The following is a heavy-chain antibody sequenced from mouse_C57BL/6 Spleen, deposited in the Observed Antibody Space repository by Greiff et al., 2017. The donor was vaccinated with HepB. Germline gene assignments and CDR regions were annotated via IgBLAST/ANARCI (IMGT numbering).Heavy chain of an antibody. CDR3: ARRTGSSSYYAMDY. CDR1: GFTFSSYG. CDR2: ISSGGSYT. Sequence: EVKLMESGGDLVKPGGSLKLSCAASGFTFSSYGMSWVRQTPDKRLEWVATISSGGSYTYYPDSVKGRFTISRDNAKNTLYLQMSSLKSEDTAMYYCARRTGSSSYYAMDYWGQGTSVTVSS. J-gene: IGHJ4*01. V-gene: IGHV5-6*02. D-gene: IGHD1-1*01.